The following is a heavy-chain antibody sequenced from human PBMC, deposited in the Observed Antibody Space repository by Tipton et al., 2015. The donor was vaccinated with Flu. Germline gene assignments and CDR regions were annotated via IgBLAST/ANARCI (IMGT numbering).Heavy chain of an antibody. J-gene: IGHJ6*03. D-gene: IGHD4-17*01. V-gene: IGHV4-59*01. CDR3: ARDGMTVTNYYYMDV. CDR1: GGSISSYY. Sequence: TLSLTCTVSGGSISSYYWSWIRQPPGKGLEWIGYIYYSGSTNYNPSLKSRVTISVDTSKNQFSLKLSSVTAADTAVYYCARDGMTVTNYYYMDVWGKGTTVTVSS. CDR2: IYYSGST.